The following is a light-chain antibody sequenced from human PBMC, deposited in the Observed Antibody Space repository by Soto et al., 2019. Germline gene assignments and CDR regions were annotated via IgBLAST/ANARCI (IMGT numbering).Light chain of an antibody. V-gene: IGLV2-11*01. CDR2: EVN. Sequence: QSALTQPRSVSGSPGQSVTISCTGTRSDVGAHNHVSWYQQHPGKAPKLIIYEVNERPSGVPDRFSGSKSGNTASLTISGLQAEDEADYHCCSNGGGFDVFGSGTKLTVL. CDR1: RSDVGAHNH. CDR3: CSNGGGFDV. J-gene: IGLJ1*01.